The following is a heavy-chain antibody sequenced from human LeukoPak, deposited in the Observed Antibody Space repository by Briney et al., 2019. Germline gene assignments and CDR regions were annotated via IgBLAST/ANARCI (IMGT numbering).Heavy chain of an antibody. V-gene: IGHV1-8*01. CDR2: MNPNSGNT. Sequence: ASVKVSCKASGYTFTSYDINWVRQATGQGLEWMGWMNPNSGNTGYAQKFQGRVTMTRNTSISTAYMELSSLRSEDTAVYYCAKVRRRDGCKTDAFDIWGQGTMVTVSS. D-gene: IGHD5-24*01. J-gene: IGHJ3*02. CDR3: AKVRRRDGCKTDAFDI. CDR1: GYTFTSYD.